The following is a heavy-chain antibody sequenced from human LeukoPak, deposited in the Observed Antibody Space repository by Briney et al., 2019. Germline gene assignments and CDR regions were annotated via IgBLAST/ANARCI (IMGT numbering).Heavy chain of an antibody. V-gene: IGHV1-24*01. Sequence: ASVKVSCKVSGYTLTELSMHWVRQAPGKGLEWMGGFDPEDGETIYAQKFQGSVTMTEDTSTDTAYMELSSLRSEDTAVYYCATGDSRGWTPFDYWGQGTLVTVSS. J-gene: IGHJ4*02. D-gene: IGHD6-19*01. CDR3: ATGDSRGWTPFDY. CDR1: GYTLTELS. CDR2: FDPEDGET.